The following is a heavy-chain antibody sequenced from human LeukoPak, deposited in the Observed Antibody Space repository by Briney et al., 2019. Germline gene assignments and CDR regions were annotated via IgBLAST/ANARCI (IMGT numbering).Heavy chain of an antibody. J-gene: IGHJ3*02. D-gene: IGHD2-8*01. V-gene: IGHV3-33*01. CDR2: IWYDGSNK. CDR3: ARDEGYCTNGVCYTAFDI. CDR1: GFTFSSYG. Sequence: GGSLRLSCAASGFTFSSYGMHWVRQAPGKGLEWVAVIWYDGSNKYYADSVKGRFTISRDNSKNTLYLQMNSLRAGDTAVYYCARDEGYCTNGVCYTAFDIWGQGTMVTVSS.